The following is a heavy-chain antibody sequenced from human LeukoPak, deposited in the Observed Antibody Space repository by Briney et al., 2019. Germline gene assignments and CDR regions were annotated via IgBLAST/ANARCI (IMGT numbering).Heavy chain of an antibody. CDR2: ISSSSSYI. V-gene: IGHV3-21*01. Sequence: GGSLRLSRAASGFTFSSYSMNWVRQAPGKGLEWVSSISSSSSYIYYADSVKGRFTISRDNAKNSLYLQMKSLRAEDTAVYYCARAFYYDSSGYSPDYWGQGTLVTVSS. CDR3: ARAFYYDSSGYSPDY. J-gene: IGHJ4*02. D-gene: IGHD3-22*01. CDR1: GFTFSSYS.